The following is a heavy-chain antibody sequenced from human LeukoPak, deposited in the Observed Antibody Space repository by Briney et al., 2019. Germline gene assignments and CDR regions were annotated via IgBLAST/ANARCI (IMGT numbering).Heavy chain of an antibody. CDR1: GFTFSDYY. CDR2: ISSSGTSI. J-gene: IGHJ4*02. D-gene: IGHD2-15*01. Sequence: KPGGSLRLSCAASGFTFSDYYMSWIRQAPGKGLEWVSYISSSGTSIYYADSVKGRFTISRDNAKSSLSLQMNSLRVDDTAVYYCARGGTYSSEIDYWGQGTLVTVSS. V-gene: IGHV3-11*04. CDR3: ARGGTYSSEIDY.